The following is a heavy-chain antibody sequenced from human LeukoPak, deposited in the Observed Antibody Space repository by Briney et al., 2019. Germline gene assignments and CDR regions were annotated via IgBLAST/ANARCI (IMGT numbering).Heavy chain of an antibody. CDR1: GYTLTELS. V-gene: IGHV1-24*01. CDR3: ATYGRGGVPAAKKYPFDP. J-gene: IGHJ5*02. D-gene: IGHD2-2*01. Sequence: ASVKVSCKVSGYTLTELSMRWVRQAPGKGLEWMGGFDPEDGETIYAQKFQGRVTMTEDTSTDTAYMELSSLRSEDTAVYYCATYGRGGVPAAKKYPFDPWGQGTLVTVSS. CDR2: FDPEDGET.